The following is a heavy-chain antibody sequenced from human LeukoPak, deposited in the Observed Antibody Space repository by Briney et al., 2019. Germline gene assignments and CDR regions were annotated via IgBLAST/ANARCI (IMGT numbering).Heavy chain of an antibody. CDR2: ISWNSGSI. CDR3: AREWLPGAVDI. CDR1: GFTFDDYA. J-gene: IGHJ3*02. Sequence: PGGSLRLSCAASGFTFDDYAMHWVRQAPEKGLEWVSGISWNSGSIGYADSVKGRFTISRDNAKNSLYLQMNSLRAEDTALYYCAREWLPGAVDIWGQGTMVTVSS. D-gene: IGHD5-18*01. V-gene: IGHV3-9*01.